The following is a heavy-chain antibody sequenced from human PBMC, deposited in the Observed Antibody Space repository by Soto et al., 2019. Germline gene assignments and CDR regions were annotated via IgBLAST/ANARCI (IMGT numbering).Heavy chain of an antibody. D-gene: IGHD5-18*01. CDR3: AKDSGYTAMAKWSAFDI. CDR2: ISGSGGST. CDR1: GFTFSSYA. V-gene: IGHV3-23*01. Sequence: GGSLRLSCAASGFTFSSYAMSWVRQAPGKGLEWVSAISGSGGSTYYADSVKGRFTISRDNSKNTLYLQMNSLRAEDTAVYYFAKDSGYTAMAKWSAFDIWGQGTMVTVSS. J-gene: IGHJ3*02.